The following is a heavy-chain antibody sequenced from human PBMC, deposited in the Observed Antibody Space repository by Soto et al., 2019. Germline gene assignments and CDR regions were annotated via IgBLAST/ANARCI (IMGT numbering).Heavy chain of an antibody. D-gene: IGHD6-19*01. J-gene: IGHJ4*02. CDR2: INANSGGT. Sequence: QVQLVQSGAEVKKPGASVKVSCKASGYTFSDYYMHWVRQAPGQGLEWMGWINANSGGTTYAPKFQGRVTMTRDTSISTAHMELSRLRSDDTAIYFCARLQIEVAGTNWGQGTLVTVSS. CDR1: GYTFSDYY. V-gene: IGHV1-2*02. CDR3: ARLQIEVAGTN.